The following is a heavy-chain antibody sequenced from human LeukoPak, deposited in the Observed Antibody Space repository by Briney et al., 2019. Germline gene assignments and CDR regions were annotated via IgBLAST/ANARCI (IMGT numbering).Heavy chain of an antibody. J-gene: IGHJ4*02. CDR1: GGSISSSNW. Sequence: PSGTLSLTCAVSGGSISSSNWWSWVRQPPGKGLEWIGEIYHSGSTNYNPSLKSRVTISVDTSKNQFSLKLSSVTAADTAVYYCARFPVVMLRGVHLTKFYFDYWGQGALVTVSS. D-gene: IGHD3-10*01. CDR2: IYHSGST. CDR3: ARFPVVMLRGVHLTKFYFDY. V-gene: IGHV4-4*02.